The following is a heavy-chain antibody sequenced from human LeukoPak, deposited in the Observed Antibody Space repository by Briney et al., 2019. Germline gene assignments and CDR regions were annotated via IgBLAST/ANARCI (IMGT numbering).Heavy chain of an antibody. CDR1: GGTFVSYA. CDR2: IISILGIA. CDR3: ARDLAFGGVIVSAAYFDY. V-gene: IGHV1-69*04. D-gene: IGHD3-16*02. J-gene: IGHJ4*02. Sequence: SVKVSCKASGGTFVSYAISWVRQAPGQGLEWMGRIISILGIANYAQKFQGRVTITADKSTSTAYMELSSLRSEDTAVYYCARDLAFGGVIVSAAYFDYWGQGTLVTVSS.